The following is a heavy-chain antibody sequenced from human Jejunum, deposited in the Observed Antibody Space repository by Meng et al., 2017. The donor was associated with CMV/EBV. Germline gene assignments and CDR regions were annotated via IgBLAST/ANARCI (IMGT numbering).Heavy chain of an antibody. CDR2: IDYRGTT. Sequence: GSIGSHYYYWGWIRQPPGKGLEWIGNIDYRGTTYYKPSLRSRATMSVDTSRNQFSLRLSSVTAADTAVYYCATHKWEPKSDPMDYWGQGTLVTVSS. D-gene: IGHD1-26*01. J-gene: IGHJ4*02. CDR1: GSIGSHYYY. CDR3: ATHKWEPKSDPMDY. V-gene: IGHV4-39*01.